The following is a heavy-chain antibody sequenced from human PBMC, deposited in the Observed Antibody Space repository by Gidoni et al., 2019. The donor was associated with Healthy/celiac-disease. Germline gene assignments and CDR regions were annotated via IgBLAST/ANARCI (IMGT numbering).Heavy chain of an antibody. CDR2: IKQDGSEK. V-gene: IGHV3-7*01. CDR1: GFTFSSYW. J-gene: IGHJ6*03. D-gene: IGHD3-9*01. CDR3: ARLLRYFDWLFTNSGEYYYYYYMDV. Sequence: EVQLVESGGGLVQPGGSLRLSCAASGFTFSSYWMSWVRQAPGKGLEWVVNIKQDGSEKYYVDSVKGRFTISIDNAKNSLYLQMNSLRAEDTAVYYCARLLRYFDWLFTNSGEYYYYYYMDVWGKGATVTVSS.